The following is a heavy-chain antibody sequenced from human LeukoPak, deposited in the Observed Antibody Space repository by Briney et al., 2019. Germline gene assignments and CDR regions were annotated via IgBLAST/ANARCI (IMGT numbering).Heavy chain of an antibody. D-gene: IGHD3-10*01. CDR1: GFIFSSYW. Sequence: GGSLRLSCAVSGFIFSSYWMNWVRQAPGKGLVWVSRINTDGSITNYADSVKGRFSISRDNAKNTLYLQMSSLRAEDTAVYYCARDRGPRTGFMVREAYDYWGQGTLVTVSS. V-gene: IGHV3-74*01. J-gene: IGHJ4*02. CDR3: ARDRGPRTGFMVREAYDY. CDR2: INTDGSIT.